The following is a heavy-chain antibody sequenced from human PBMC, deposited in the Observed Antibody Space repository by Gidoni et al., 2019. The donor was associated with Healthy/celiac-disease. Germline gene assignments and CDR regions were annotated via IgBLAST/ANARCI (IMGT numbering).Heavy chain of an antibody. CDR1: GGSVSSGSYY. CDR2: IYYSGST. Sequence: QVQLQESGPGLVKPSETLSLTCTVSGGSVSSGSYYWSWIRQPPGKGLEWIGYIYYSGSTNYNPSLKSRVTISVDTSKNQFSLKLSSVTAADTAVYYCARSGLTGIAVAGPDYWGQGTLVTVSS. D-gene: IGHD6-19*01. V-gene: IGHV4-61*01. CDR3: ARSGLTGIAVAGPDY. J-gene: IGHJ4*02.